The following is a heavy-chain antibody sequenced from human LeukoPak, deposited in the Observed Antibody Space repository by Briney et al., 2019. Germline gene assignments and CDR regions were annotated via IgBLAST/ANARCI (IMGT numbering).Heavy chain of an antibody. J-gene: IGHJ4*02. V-gene: IGHV3-23*01. CDR3: AKDLSNWNYGGGDH. Sequence: PGGSLRLSCAGSGFTFSGYAMNWVRQAPGKGLEWVSSISGGGGGTYYADSVKGRFTVSRDNSKNMLYLQMNSLRAEDPAVYYCAKDLSNWNYGGGDHWGQGTLVTVSS. D-gene: IGHD1-7*01. CDR2: ISGGGGGT. CDR1: GFTFSGYA.